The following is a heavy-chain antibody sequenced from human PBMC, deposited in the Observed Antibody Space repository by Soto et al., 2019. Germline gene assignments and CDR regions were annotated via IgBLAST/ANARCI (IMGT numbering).Heavy chain of an antibody. D-gene: IGHD3-3*01. CDR3: ASLRFLSGMDV. Sequence: GGSLSLFCIASGFTFSGYYMNWVRQAPGKGLEWVSYIHSSGTTLYYADSVRGRFIISRDNAKKSLYLQMNSLRAEDTSVYYCASLRFLSGMDVSGQGTTVTVSS. J-gene: IGHJ6*02. CDR1: GFTFSGYY. CDR2: IHSSGTTL. V-gene: IGHV3-11*04.